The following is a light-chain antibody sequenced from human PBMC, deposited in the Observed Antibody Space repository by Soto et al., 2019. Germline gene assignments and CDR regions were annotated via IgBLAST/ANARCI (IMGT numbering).Light chain of an antibody. CDR3: QQRRSWPRA. CDR1: ESINSW. J-gene: IGKJ1*01. Sequence: DIQMTQSPSTLSASVGDRVTITCRASESINSWLAWYQQKPGKAPKLLIYEASSRISDVPARFSGSGSGTDFTLTISSLEPEDVAVYYCQQRRSWPRAFGQGTKVEI. CDR2: EAS. V-gene: IGKV1-5*01.